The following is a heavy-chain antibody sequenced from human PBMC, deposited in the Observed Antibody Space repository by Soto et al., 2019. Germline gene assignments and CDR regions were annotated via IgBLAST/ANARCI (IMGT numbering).Heavy chain of an antibody. D-gene: IGHD3-16*01. CDR2: LSSDGFGA. CDR3: ARDLGGPDY. J-gene: IGHJ4*02. CDR1: GFSVSRYW. Sequence: RXSCAASGFSVSRYWMHWVRQAPGRGVEWVSRLSSDGFGAAYADSVKGRFFISRDIARNTLFLQMNSLRADDTAVYYCARDLGGPDYWGRETSVTVSS. V-gene: IGHV3-74*03.